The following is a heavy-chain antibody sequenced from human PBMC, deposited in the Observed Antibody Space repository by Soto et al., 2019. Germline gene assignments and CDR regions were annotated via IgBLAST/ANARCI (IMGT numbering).Heavy chain of an antibody. V-gene: IGHV3-48*03. Sequence: GGSLRLSCAASGFTFSSYEMNWVRQAPGKGLEWVSYISSSGSTIYYADSVKGRFTISRDNAKNSLYLQMNSLRAEDTAVYYCARDLVEEWLLSIARPYYGMDVWGQGTTVTVS. CDR2: ISSSGSTI. J-gene: IGHJ6*02. D-gene: IGHD3-3*01. CDR1: GFTFSSYE. CDR3: ARDLVEEWLLSIARPYYGMDV.